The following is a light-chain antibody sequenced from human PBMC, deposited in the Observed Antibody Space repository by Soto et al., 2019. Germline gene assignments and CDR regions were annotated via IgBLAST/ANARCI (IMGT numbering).Light chain of an antibody. CDR1: QSVSTN. J-gene: IGKJ1*01. CDR2: VAS. CDR3: QQYGSWPRT. Sequence: IGIALFPTTLSVSPRERPALSCRASQSVSTNLAWYQQKPGQAPRLLIYVASSRATGVPDRFSGGGSGTDFTLTISSLESDDLAVYYCQQYGSWPRTFGQGTKVDIK. V-gene: IGKV3-15*01.